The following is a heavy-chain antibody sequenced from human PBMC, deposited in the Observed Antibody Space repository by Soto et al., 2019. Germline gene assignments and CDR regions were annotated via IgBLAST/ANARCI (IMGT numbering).Heavy chain of an antibody. CDR2: IYPGDSDT. Sequence: GESLKISFKGSGYSFTSYLICWVRQMPVKGLEWMGIIYPGDSDTRYSPSFQGQVTISADKSISTAYLQRSSLKASDTAMYYCAGQGGSYRYFAYWGQGTVVTVSP. D-gene: IGHD1-26*01. V-gene: IGHV5-51*01. CDR3: AGQGGSYRYFAY. J-gene: IGHJ4*02. CDR1: GYSFTSYL.